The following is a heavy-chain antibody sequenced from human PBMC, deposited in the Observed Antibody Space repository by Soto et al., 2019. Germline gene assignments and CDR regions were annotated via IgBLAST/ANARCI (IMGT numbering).Heavy chain of an antibody. CDR3: AIRASYYDSSGYFDY. V-gene: IGHV3-74*01. CDR1: GGPFVGLG. D-gene: IGHD3-22*01. CDR2: INSDGSST. J-gene: IGHJ4*02. Sequence: GVLLRVCWGAAGGPFVGLGGRWIRQAQGKGLVWVSRINSDGSSTSYADSVKGRFTISRDNAKNTLYLQMNSLRAEDTAVYYCAIRASYYDSSGYFDYWGQGTLVTVSS.